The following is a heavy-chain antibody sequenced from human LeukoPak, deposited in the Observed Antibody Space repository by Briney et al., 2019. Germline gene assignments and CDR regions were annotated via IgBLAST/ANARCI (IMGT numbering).Heavy chain of an antibody. D-gene: IGHD3-3*01. Sequence: SETLSLTCTVSGGSISSYYWSWIRQSPGKGLEWIGYIYYSGSTNYNPSLKSRVTISVDTSKNQFSLKLSSVTAADTAVYYCARSNYDFWSGYLMDYWGQGTLVTVSS. J-gene: IGHJ4*02. CDR2: IYYSGST. CDR1: GGSISSYY. CDR3: ARSNYDFWSGYLMDY. V-gene: IGHV4-59*01.